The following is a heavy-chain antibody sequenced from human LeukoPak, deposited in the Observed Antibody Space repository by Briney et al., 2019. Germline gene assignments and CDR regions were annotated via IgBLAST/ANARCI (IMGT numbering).Heavy chain of an antibody. D-gene: IGHD6-13*01. V-gene: IGHV3-30*03. Sequence: PGGSLRLSCAASGLTFSSYGMHWVRQAPGKGLEWVAVISYDGSNKYYADSVKGRFTISRDNSKNTLYLQMNSLRAEDTAVYYCATETEEGSNYWGQGTLVTVSS. CDR1: GLTFSSYG. CDR2: ISYDGSNK. CDR3: ATETEEGSNY. J-gene: IGHJ4*02.